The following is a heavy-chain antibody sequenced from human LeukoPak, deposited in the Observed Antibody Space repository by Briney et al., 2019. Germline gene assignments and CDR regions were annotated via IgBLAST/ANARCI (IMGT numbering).Heavy chain of an antibody. CDR1: GYSISSGYY. CDR3: ARRSSWFDY. V-gene: IGHV4-38-2*01. D-gene: IGHD6-13*01. J-gene: IGHJ5*01. Sequence: SETLSLTCAVSGYSISSGYYEGWIRQPPGKGLEWIGSIYHSGSTYYNPSLKSRVTISVDTSKNQFSLKLSSVTAADTAVYYCARRSSWFDYWGQGTLVTVSS. CDR2: IYHSGST.